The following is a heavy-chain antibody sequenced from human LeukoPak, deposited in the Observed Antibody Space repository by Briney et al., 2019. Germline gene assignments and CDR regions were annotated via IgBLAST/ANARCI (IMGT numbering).Heavy chain of an antibody. CDR2: TRYDGSSA. CDR1: GFTFNNYA. J-gene: IGHJ4*02. D-gene: IGHD3-22*01. V-gene: IGHV3-30*02. Sequence: QSGGSLRLSCETSGFTFNNYAMHWVRRAPGKGLEWVAYTRYDGSSAYYTDSVKARFTIYRDSSKNTLYLQMNSLRAEDTAVYYCAKAGPMKLQHYFDYWGQGTLVTVSS. CDR3: AKAGPMKLQHYFDY.